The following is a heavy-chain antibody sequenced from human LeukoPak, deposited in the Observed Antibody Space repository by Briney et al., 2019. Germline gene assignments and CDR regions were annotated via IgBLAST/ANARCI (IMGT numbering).Heavy chain of an antibody. CDR3: ARGPDIVVVPAANPYYYYYYMDV. J-gene: IGHJ6*03. CDR2: INTNTGNP. D-gene: IGHD2-2*01. Sequence: ASVKVSCKASGYTFTSYAMNWVRQAPGQGLEWMGWINTNTGNPTYAQGFTGRFVFSLDTSVSTAYLQISSLKAEDTAVYYCARGPDIVVVPAANPYYYYYYMDVWGKGTTVTVSS. CDR1: GYTFTSYA. V-gene: IGHV7-4-1*02.